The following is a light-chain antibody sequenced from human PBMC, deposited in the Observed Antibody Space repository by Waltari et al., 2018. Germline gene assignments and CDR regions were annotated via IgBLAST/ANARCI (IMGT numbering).Light chain of an antibody. CDR3: QQTFTSQYT. V-gene: IGKV1-39*01. CDR1: QTIDQQ. J-gene: IGKJ2*01. CDR2: AAS. Sequence: DIRLTQSPASLSASVGDTVTITCRASQTIDQQVTWYQQKPGTAPKLLISAASFLKAGVPSRFSGTGSPSGTEFTLAIAGLQPEDFATYHCQQTFTSQYTFGRGT.